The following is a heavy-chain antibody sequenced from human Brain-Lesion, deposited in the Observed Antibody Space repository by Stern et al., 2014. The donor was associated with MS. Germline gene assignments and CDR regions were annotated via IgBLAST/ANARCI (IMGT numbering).Heavy chain of an antibody. J-gene: IGHJ6*02. CDR2: INPNTGGT. Sequence: QVQLVQSGAEVKKPGASVKVSCKTSGYIFTGYYIHWVRQAPGQGLEWMAWINPNTGGTNYAQKFQGRVTMSRDPSISTAYVELSSLTSDDTAVYYCARDQRGITIFGVVTDYYYLGMDVWGQGTTVTVSS. CDR3: ARDQRGITIFGVVTDYYYLGMDV. V-gene: IGHV1-2*02. CDR1: GYIFTGYY. D-gene: IGHD3-3*01.